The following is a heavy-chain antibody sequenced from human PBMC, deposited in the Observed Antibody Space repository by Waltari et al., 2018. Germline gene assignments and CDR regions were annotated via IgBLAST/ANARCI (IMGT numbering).Heavy chain of an antibody. D-gene: IGHD6-13*01. J-gene: IGHJ5*02. CDR2: MNPNTGNT. Sequence: QGHLVQSGAEVKQPGASLKVSCQSSGYPFKNFAINWLRQGPGQRIEWRGWMNPNTGNTGFAQDSQDSLIMTANNAITTAYMERTGLTSDDTAVYYCARGAAPGKGAHWFDPWGQRTLVTVSS. CDR1: GYPFKNFA. V-gene: IGHV1-8*01. CDR3: ARGAAPGKGAHWFDP.